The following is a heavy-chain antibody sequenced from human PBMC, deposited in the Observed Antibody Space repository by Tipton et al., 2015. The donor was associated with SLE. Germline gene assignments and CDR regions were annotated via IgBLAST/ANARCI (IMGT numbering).Heavy chain of an antibody. Sequence: TLSLTCTVSGGSIRSHYWSWIRQPPGKGLEWIGYIYYSGSTNYNPSLKSRVTISVDTSKNQFSLKLSSVTAADTAVYYCARSPIFGVVTHFDYWGQGTLVTVSS. D-gene: IGHD3-3*01. CDR3: ARSPIFGVVTHFDY. CDR1: GGSIRSHY. CDR2: IYYSGST. J-gene: IGHJ4*02. V-gene: IGHV4-59*11.